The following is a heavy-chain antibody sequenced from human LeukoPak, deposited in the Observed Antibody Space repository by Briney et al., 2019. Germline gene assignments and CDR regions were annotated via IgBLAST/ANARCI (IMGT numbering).Heavy chain of an antibody. CDR3: AAAPQTYRYLAY. V-gene: IGHV3-11*04. CDR1: GFTFSDYF. D-gene: IGHD3-16*02. Sequence: GGSLRLSCAASGFTFSDYFMSWIRQAPGKGLEWVSYISSGGSTIYYADSVKGRFTISRDNAKNSLYLQVNSLRAEDTAVYYCAAAPQTYRYLAYWGQGTRVTVSS. CDR2: ISSGGSTI. J-gene: IGHJ4*02.